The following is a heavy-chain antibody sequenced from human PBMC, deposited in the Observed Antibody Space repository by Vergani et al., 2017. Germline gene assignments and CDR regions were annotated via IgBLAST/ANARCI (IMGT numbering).Heavy chain of an antibody. Sequence: QVQLVQSGAEVKKHGSSVKVSCKASGGTFSSYAISWVRQAPGQGLEWMGGIIPIFGTANYAQKFQGRVTITADESTSTAYMELSSLRSEDTAVYYCARNNFGPAAIQLRGYYFDYWGQGTLVTVSS. CDR1: GGTFSSYA. CDR3: ARNNFGPAAIQLRGYYFDY. CDR2: IIPIFGTA. D-gene: IGHD2-2*02. V-gene: IGHV1-69*01. J-gene: IGHJ4*02.